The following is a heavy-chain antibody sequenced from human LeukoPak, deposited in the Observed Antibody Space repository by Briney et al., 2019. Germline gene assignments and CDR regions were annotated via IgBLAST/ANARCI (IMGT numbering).Heavy chain of an antibody. CDR2: VYTSGGT. Sequence: SQTLSLTCTVSGGSISSGSYYWSWIRQPARKGLEWIGRVYTSGGTDYNPSLKSRVTISVDTSKNQFSLKLSSVTAADTAVYYCARDLGDGFWSGYLSYWGQGTLVTVSS. D-gene: IGHD3-3*01. J-gene: IGHJ4*02. V-gene: IGHV4-61*02. CDR1: GGSISSGSYY. CDR3: ARDLGDGFWSGYLSY.